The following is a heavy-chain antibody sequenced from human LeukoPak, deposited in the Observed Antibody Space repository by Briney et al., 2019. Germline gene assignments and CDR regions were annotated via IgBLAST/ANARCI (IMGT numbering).Heavy chain of an antibody. Sequence: SETLSLTCAVYGGSFSGYYWSWIRQPPGKGLEWIGETNHSGSTNYNPSLKSRVTISVDTSKNQFSLKLSSVTAADTAVYYCARKLRRDAFDIWGQGTMVTVSS. V-gene: IGHV4-34*01. J-gene: IGHJ3*02. D-gene: IGHD3-16*01. CDR2: TNHSGST. CDR3: ARKLRRDAFDI. CDR1: GGSFSGYY.